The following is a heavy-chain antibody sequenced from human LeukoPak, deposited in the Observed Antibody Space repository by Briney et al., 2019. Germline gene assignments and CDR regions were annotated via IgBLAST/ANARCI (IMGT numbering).Heavy chain of an antibody. Sequence: PGGSLRLSCAASRFTFSSYTMKWVRQAPGRGLEWVSSISGSSSYRYYADSVKGRFTISRDNARNSLYLQMDSLRAEDTAVYYCARVVWGQLTYFFDYWGQGTLVTVSS. CDR2: ISGSSSYR. J-gene: IGHJ4*02. CDR1: RFTFSSYT. V-gene: IGHV3-21*01. D-gene: IGHD3-16*01. CDR3: ARVVWGQLTYFFDY.